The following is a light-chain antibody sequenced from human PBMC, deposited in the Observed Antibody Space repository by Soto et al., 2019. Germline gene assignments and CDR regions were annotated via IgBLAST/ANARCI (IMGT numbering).Light chain of an antibody. V-gene: IGLV1-47*01. CDR3: CSHSASYTFV. J-gene: IGLJ1*01. Sequence: SVLTQPPSASGTPGQRVTISCSGSSSNIGSNYVYWYQQLPGTAPKLLIYRNNQRPSGVPDRFSGSKSGTSASLAISGLRSEDEADYYCCSHSASYTFVFGTGTKATVL. CDR1: SSNIGSNY. CDR2: RNN.